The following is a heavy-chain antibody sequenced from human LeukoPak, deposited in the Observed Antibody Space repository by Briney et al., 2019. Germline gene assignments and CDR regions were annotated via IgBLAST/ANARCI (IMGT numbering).Heavy chain of an antibody. V-gene: IGHV3-7*03. D-gene: IGHD3-16*02. CDR3: ARGSSYYDYVWGSYRLDY. CDR1: GFTFSSYW. CDR2: MKQDGSEK. J-gene: IGHJ4*02. Sequence: PGGSLRLSCAASGFTFSSYWMSWVRQAPGKGLEWVANMKQDGSEKYYVDSVKGRFTISRDNAKNSLYLQMNSLRAEDTAVYYCARGSSYYDYVWGSYRLDYWGQGTLVTVSS.